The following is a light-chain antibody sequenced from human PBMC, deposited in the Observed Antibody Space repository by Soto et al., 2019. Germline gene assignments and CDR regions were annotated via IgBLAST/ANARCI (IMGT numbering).Light chain of an antibody. CDR2: KNN. CDR3: AAWDDSLNGRV. CDR1: SSNIGSNT. J-gene: IGLJ3*02. V-gene: IGLV1-44*01. Sequence: QSVLTQPPSASGTPGQRVTIYCSGSSSNIGSNTVNWYQQLPGTAPKLLIYKNNQRPSGVPDRFSGSKSDTSASLAISGLQSEDEADYYCAAWDDSLNGRVFGGGTKVTVL.